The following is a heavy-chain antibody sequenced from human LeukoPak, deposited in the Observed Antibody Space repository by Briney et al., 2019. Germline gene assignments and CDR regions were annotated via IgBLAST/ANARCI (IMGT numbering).Heavy chain of an antibody. CDR3: ARDHDSGGEVFDY. J-gene: IGHJ4*02. V-gene: IGHV1-2*02. D-gene: IGHD2-15*01. CDR2: INPNSGGT. CDR1: GYTFTGYY. Sequence: ASVKVSCKASGYTFTGYYMHWVRQAPGQGLEWMGWINPNSGGTNYAQKFQGRVTMTRDTSISTAYMDLSRLRSDDTAVYYCARDHDSGGEVFDYWGQGTPVTVSS.